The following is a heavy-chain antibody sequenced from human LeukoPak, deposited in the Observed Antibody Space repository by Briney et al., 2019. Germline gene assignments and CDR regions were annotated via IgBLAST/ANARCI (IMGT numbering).Heavy chain of an antibody. CDR3: ARSRPFYCTNGVCYGGYFDY. D-gene: IGHD2-8*01. Sequence: ASVKVSCKASGGTFSSYAISWVRQAPGQGLEWMGGIIPIFGTANYAQKFQGRVTITTNESTSTAYMELSSLRSEDTAVYYCARSRPFYCTNGVCYGGYFDYWGQGTLVTVSS. J-gene: IGHJ4*02. CDR2: IIPIFGTA. V-gene: IGHV1-69*05. CDR1: GGTFSSYA.